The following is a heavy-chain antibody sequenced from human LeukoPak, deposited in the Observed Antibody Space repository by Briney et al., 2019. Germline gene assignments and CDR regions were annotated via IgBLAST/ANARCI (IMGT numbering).Heavy chain of an antibody. CDR3: AKDSGITNWFPSES. CDR2: SSESGSST. CDR1: GFTFSNYA. D-gene: IGHD1-1*01. V-gene: IGHV3-23*01. J-gene: IGHJ5*02. Sequence: GGSLRLSCAGSGFTFSNYAMTWVRQSPGKGLEWVSSSSESGSSTYYAHSMKGRFTISRDNSKNTVYLQMNSLRAEDTAVYYCAKDSGITNWFPSESWGQGTLVTVSS.